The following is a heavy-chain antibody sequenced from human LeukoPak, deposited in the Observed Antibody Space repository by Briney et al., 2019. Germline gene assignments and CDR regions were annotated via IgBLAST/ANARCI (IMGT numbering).Heavy chain of an antibody. CDR3: ASGVMTGYSNKWAS. J-gene: IGHJ4*02. D-gene: IGHD1-26*01. CDR2: ISSSGTYI. Sequence: PGGSLRLSCAASGFTLSTYTMNWVRQAPGKGLEWVSSISSSGTYIYYADSVKGRFTVSRDSAKNSLFLQMKSLRVEDTAVYYCASGVMTGYSNKWASWGQGTLVTVSS. CDR1: GFTLSTYT. V-gene: IGHV3-21*01.